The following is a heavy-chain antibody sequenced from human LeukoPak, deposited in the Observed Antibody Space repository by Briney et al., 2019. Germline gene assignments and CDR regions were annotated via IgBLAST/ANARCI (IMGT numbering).Heavy chain of an antibody. J-gene: IGHJ3*02. Sequence: PSETLSLTCTVSSGSISSSSYYWGWIRQPPGKGLEWIGSIYYSGITYYNPSLKSRVTISVDTSKNQFSLKLTSVTAADTAVYYCTRHSPLRYFDWFKAFDIWGQGTMVTVSS. CDR1: SGSISSSSYY. D-gene: IGHD3-9*01. CDR2: IYYSGIT. V-gene: IGHV4-39*07. CDR3: TRHSPLRYFDWFKAFDI.